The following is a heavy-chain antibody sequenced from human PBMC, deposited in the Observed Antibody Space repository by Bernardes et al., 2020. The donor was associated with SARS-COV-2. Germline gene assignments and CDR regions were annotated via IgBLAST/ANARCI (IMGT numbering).Heavy chain of an antibody. D-gene: IGHD3-22*01. CDR2: LSSGGGST. CDR1: GFTFSSYP. Sequence: GGSLRLSCAASGFTFSSYPMTWVRQAPGKGLEWVSALSSGGGSTWSADSVKGRFTISRDNSKNTLYLQMNSLRAEDTAVYYCARILDSTGYYYYFDYWGLGALVTVSS. CDR3: ARILDSTGYYYYFDY. V-gene: IGHV3-23*01. J-gene: IGHJ4*02.